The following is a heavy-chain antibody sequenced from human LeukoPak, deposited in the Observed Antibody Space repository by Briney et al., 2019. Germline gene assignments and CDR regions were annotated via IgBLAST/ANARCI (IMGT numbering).Heavy chain of an antibody. CDR3: ARELMVRGVIIEAFDY. CDR1: GFTVSSNY. J-gene: IGHJ4*02. V-gene: IGHV3-66*01. CDR2: IYSGGTT. Sequence: GGSLRLSCAASGFTVSSNYMSWVRQAPGKGLEWVSVIYSGGTTYYADSVKGRFTISRDNSKSTLYLQMNSLRAEDTAVYYCARELMVRGVIIEAFDYWGQGTLVTVSS. D-gene: IGHD3-10*01.